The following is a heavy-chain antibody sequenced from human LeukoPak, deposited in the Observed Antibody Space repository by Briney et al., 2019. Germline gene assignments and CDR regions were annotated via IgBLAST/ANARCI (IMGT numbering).Heavy chain of an antibody. CDR1: GFTFDDYG. Sequence: GSLRLSCAASGFTFDDYGMSWVRQAPGKGLEWVSGINWNGGSTGYADSVKGRFTISRDNAKNSLYLQMNSLRAEDTALYYCARKGYCSSTSCYRSRWYYYYMDVWGKGTTVTVSS. D-gene: IGHD2-2*01. CDR3: ARKGYCSSTSCYRSRWYYYYMDV. J-gene: IGHJ6*03. V-gene: IGHV3-20*04. CDR2: INWNGGST.